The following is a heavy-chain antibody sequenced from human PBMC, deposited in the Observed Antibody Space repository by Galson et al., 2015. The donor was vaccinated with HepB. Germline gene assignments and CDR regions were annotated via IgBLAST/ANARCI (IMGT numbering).Heavy chain of an antibody. CDR3: ARDSGYGDYGAFDI. D-gene: IGHD4-17*01. J-gene: IGHJ3*02. Sequence: SLRLSCAASGSTFSSYAMHWVRQAPGKGLEWVAVISYDGSNKYYADSVKGRFTISRDNSKNTLYLQMNSLRAEDTAVYYCARDSGYGDYGAFDIWGQGTMVTVSS. CDR1: GSTFSSYA. CDR2: ISYDGSNK. V-gene: IGHV3-30-3*01.